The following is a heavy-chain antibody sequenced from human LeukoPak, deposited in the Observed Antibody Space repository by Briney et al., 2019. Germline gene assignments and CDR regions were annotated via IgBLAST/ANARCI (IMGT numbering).Heavy chain of an antibody. V-gene: IGHV4-39*01. CDR3: ASVRRGFGEFSKYYSYYYMDA. D-gene: IGHD3-10*01. CDR1: GGSISSSTYY. Sequence: PSETLSLTCTVSGGSISSSTYYWGWIRQPPGKGLEWIGNIYYSGNAYHNPSLKSRVTISVDTSKNQFSLRLSSVTAADTAVYYCASVRRGFGEFSKYYSYYYMDAWGKGTTVTISS. J-gene: IGHJ6*03. CDR2: IYYSGNA.